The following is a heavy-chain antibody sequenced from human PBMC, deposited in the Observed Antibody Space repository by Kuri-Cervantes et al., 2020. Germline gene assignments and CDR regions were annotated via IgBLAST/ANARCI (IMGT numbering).Heavy chain of an antibody. D-gene: IGHD2-21*01. Sequence: SETLSLTCTVSGGSISSSSYYWGWIRQPPRKGLEWIGSIYYSGSTHYNPSLKSRVTISVDTSKNQFSLKLSSVTAADTAVYYCARRGFHAFDIWGQGTMVTVSS. J-gene: IGHJ3*02. CDR1: GGSISSSSYY. CDR3: ARRGFHAFDI. V-gene: IGHV4-39*01. CDR2: IYYSGST.